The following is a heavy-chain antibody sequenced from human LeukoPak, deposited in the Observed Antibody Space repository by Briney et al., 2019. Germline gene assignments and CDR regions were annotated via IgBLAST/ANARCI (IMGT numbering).Heavy chain of an antibody. CDR2: ISGYNVNT. D-gene: IGHD3-3*01. Sequence: ASVKVSCKASGYTFTTYGIGWVRQAPGQGLEWMGWISGYNVNTNYAQKFQGRVTLTTDTSTSTAYMELRSLRSDDTAGYYCARPSHESLLYGSDPWGQGTLVNVS. V-gene: IGHV1-18*01. CDR1: GYTFTTYG. CDR3: ARPSHESLLYGSDP. J-gene: IGHJ5*02.